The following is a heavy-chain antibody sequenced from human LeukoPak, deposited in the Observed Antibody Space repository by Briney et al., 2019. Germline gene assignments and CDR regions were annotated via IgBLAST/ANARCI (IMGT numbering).Heavy chain of an antibody. Sequence: SETLSLTCTVSGGSISSSSYYWGWIRQPPGKGLEWIGSIYYSGSTYSNPSLKSRVTISVDTSKNQFSLKLSSVTAADTAVYYCAREVRGVLYWGQGTLVTVSS. CDR2: IYYSGST. CDR1: GGSISSSSYY. V-gene: IGHV4-39*07. J-gene: IGHJ4*02. CDR3: AREVRGVLY. D-gene: IGHD3-10*01.